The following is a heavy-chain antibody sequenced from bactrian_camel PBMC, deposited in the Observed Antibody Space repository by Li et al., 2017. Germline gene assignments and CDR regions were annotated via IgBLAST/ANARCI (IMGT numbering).Heavy chain of an antibody. V-gene: IGHV3S66*01. Sequence: VQLVESGGGSVQTGGSLRRSCKPSFFILDDFDMMWYRQAPGNECELVSSISGDGSTYYTDAVKGRFTISHDNAKNSVDLQMNSLKPDDTAVYYCAKAFYALSESYHVKGQGTQVTVS. D-gene: IGHD1*01. J-gene: IGHJ4*01. CDR1: FFILDDFD. CDR2: ISGDGST.